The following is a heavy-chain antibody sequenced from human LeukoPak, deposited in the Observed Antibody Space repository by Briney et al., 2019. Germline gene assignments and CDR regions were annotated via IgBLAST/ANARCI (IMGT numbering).Heavy chain of an antibody. Sequence: GASVKVSCKASGGTFSSYAISWVRQAPGQGLEWMGRIISILGIANYAQKFQGRVTITADKSTSTAYMELSSLRSEDTAVYYCARVPWDSGGANWFDPWGQGTLVTVSS. CDR3: ARVPWDSGGANWFDP. D-gene: IGHD2-15*01. V-gene: IGHV1-69*04. J-gene: IGHJ5*02. CDR2: IISILGIA. CDR1: GGTFSSYA.